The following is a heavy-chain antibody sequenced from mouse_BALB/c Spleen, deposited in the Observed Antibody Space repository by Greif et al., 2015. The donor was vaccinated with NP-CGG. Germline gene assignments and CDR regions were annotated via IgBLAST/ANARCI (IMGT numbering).Heavy chain of an antibody. V-gene: IGHV1S56*01. J-gene: IGHJ2*01. D-gene: IGHD6-2*01. CDR1: GYTFTSYY. Sequence: QVQLQQSGPELVKPGASVRISCKASGYTFTSYYIHWVKQRPGQGLEWIGWIYPGNVNTKYNEKFKGKATLTADKSSSTAYMQLSSLTSEDSAVYFCARSRVLYYFDYWGQGTTLTVSS. CDR3: ARSRVLYYFDY. CDR2: IYPGNVNT.